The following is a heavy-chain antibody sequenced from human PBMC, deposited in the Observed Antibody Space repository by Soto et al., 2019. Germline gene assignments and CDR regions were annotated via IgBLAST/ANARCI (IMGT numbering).Heavy chain of an antibody. J-gene: IGHJ6*02. CDR1: GFTFSHHA. Sequence: QVHLADSGGGVVQPGTSLRLSCETSGFTFSHHAIHWVRQAPGKGLEWVVQIWSDGGNKYYADSVKGRFTISRDNSKNTVYLQMNSLRVEDTAVYYCARDGQQSARYAMDVWGQGTTVTVSS. D-gene: IGHD6-13*01. CDR3: ARDGQQSARYAMDV. V-gene: IGHV3-33*01. CDR2: IWSDGGNK.